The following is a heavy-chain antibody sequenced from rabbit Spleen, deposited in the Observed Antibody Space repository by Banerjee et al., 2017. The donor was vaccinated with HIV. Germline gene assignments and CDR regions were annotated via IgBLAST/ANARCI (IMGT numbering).Heavy chain of an antibody. J-gene: IGHJ4*01. CDR2: TEPIFGPT. D-gene: IGHD6-1*01. Sequence: QLKESGGGLVQPGGSLKLSCKASGFDFSSYYMTWVRQAPGKGLEWIGLTEPIFGPTYYANWVNGRFTISSHNAQNTLYLQLKSLTAADTATYFCARVGGVGVYGYATLWGPGTLVTVS. CDR3: ARVGGVGVYGYATL. CDR1: GFDFSSYY. V-gene: IGHV1S7*01.